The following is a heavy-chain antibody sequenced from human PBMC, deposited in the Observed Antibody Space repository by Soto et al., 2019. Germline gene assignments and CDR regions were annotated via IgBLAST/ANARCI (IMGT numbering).Heavy chain of an antibody. CDR2: IYHSGST. CDR1: GGSISSSNW. V-gene: IGHV4-4*02. Sequence: SETLSLTCAVSGGSISSSNWWSWVRQPPGKGLEWIGEIYHSGSTNYNPSLRSRVTISVDKSKNQFSLKLSSVTAADTAVYYCARDLRWLRLPFYWGQGTLVTVSS. J-gene: IGHJ4*02. D-gene: IGHD5-12*01. CDR3: ARDLRWLRLPFY.